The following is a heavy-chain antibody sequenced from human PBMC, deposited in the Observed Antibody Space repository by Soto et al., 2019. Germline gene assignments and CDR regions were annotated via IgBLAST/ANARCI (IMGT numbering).Heavy chain of an antibody. CDR1: GFNFSNYG. J-gene: IGHJ5*01. D-gene: IGHD3-22*01. V-gene: IGHV3-23*01. CDR3: ARGLNYYDSSSPSSWFDS. Sequence: ESGGGLVQPGGSPRLSCEVSGFNFSNYGMAWVRQAPGKGLEWVSGIGGSGTTTYYADSVKGRFTISRDNSKNTVFLQMNRLRAEDTAVYYCARGLNYYDSSSPSSWFDSWGQGTLVTVSS. CDR2: IGGSGTTT.